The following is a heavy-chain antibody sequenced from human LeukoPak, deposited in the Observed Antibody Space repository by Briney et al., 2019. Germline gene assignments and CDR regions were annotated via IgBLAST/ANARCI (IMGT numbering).Heavy chain of an antibody. Sequence: ASVKVSCKASGYTFTSYGISWVRQAPEQGLEWMGWISAYNGNTNYAQKLQGRVTMTTDTSTSTAYMELRSLRSDDTAVYYCARIAGNLWFGELLNYFDYWGQGTLVTVSS. J-gene: IGHJ4*02. CDR2: ISAYNGNT. D-gene: IGHD3-10*01. CDR1: GYTFTSYG. V-gene: IGHV1-18*01. CDR3: ARIAGNLWFGELLNYFDY.